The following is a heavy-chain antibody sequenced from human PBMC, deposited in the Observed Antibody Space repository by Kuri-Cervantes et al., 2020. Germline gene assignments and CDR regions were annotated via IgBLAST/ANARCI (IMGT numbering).Heavy chain of an antibody. J-gene: IGHJ6*02. Sequence: ASVKVSCQASRYTFTSYGISWVRQAPGQGLEWMGWISAYNGNTNYAQKLQGRATMTTDTSTSTAYMELRSLRSDDTAVYYCARVGLRYFDWLLSEGGLYYYYGMDVWGQGTTVTVSS. CDR3: ARVGLRYFDWLLSEGGLYYYYGMDV. CDR1: RYTFTSYG. D-gene: IGHD3-9*01. CDR2: ISAYNGNT. V-gene: IGHV1-18*01.